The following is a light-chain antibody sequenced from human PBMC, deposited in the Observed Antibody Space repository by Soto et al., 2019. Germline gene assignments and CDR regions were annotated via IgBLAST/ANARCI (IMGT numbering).Light chain of an antibody. CDR3: QQYNSYRRT. CDR1: QSISSW. Sequence: DIQMTQSPSTLSASVGDRVTITCRASQSISSWLAWYQQKPGKAPKLLIYKASSLESGVKSRFSGSGSGTEFTLTISSLQTDDFATYYCQQYNSYRRTFGQGTKVEIK. V-gene: IGKV1-5*03. J-gene: IGKJ1*01. CDR2: KAS.